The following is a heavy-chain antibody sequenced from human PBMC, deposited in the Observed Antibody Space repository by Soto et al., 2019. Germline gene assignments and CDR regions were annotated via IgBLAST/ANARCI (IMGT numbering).Heavy chain of an antibody. V-gene: IGHV1-69*12. J-gene: IGHJ4*02. CDR2: IIPIFGTA. CDR1: GGTFSSYA. Sequence: QVQLVQSGAEVKKPGSSVKVSCKASGGTFSSYAISWVRQAPGQGLEWMGGIIPIFGTANYAQKFQGRVTITAHVSTSTAYMELSSLRSEDTSVYYCARDGGVDDYSPFDYWGQGTLVTVSS. D-gene: IGHD3-16*01. CDR3: ARDGGVDDYSPFDY.